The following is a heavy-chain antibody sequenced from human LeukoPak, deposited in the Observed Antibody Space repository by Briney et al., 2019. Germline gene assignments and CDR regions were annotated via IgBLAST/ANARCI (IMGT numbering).Heavy chain of an antibody. Sequence: GGSLRLSCAASGFTFSGYAIHWVRQAPAQGLEWIGRSATNKPNSCTKQYAASVRGGFTISRDDSKNSLYLQLNGLKTEDTAVYYCVRVVTTGSGWYHFDNWGLVTLVTV. CDR3: VRVVTTGSGWYHFDN. D-gene: IGHD1-1*01. CDR2: SATNKPNSCTK. J-gene: IGHJ4*02. CDR1: GFTFSGYA. V-gene: IGHV3-72*01.